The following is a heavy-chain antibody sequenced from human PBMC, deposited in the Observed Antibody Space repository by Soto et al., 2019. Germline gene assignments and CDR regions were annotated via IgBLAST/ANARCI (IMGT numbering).Heavy chain of an antibody. CDR3: ASVVYDFWSGPRSSYYGMDV. V-gene: IGHV4-59*01. J-gene: IGHJ6*02. D-gene: IGHD3-3*01. CDR1: GGSISSYY. CDR2: SYYSGST. Sequence: KASETLSLTCTVSGGSISSYYWSWIRQPQGKGLEWVGYSYYSGSTNYNPSLKSRVTISVDTAKTQFSLKLSSVTAAAPAVYYCASVVYDFWSGPRSSYYGMDVWGQGTTVTVSS.